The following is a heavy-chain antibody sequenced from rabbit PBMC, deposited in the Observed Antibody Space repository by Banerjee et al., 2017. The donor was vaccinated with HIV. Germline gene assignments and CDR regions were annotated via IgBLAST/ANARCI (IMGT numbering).Heavy chain of an antibody. D-gene: IGHD1-1*01. J-gene: IGHJ3*01. Sequence: EESGGDLVKPEGSLTLTCTASGFSFSSSYWICWVRQAPGKGLELIACIYAGSSGSTYYASWAKGRFTISKTSSTTVTLQMTSLTAADTATYFCATFTTSSGGANHLWGQGTLVTVS. CDR1: GFSFSSSYW. V-gene: IGHV1S45*01. CDR3: ATFTTSSGGANHL. CDR2: IYAGSSGST.